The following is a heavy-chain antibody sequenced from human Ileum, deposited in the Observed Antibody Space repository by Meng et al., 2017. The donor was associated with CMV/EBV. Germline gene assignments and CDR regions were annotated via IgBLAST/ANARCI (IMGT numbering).Heavy chain of an antibody. CDR1: AFTFSSYA. V-gene: IGHV3-23*01. CDR2: ISGSGGTA. D-gene: IGHD3-22*01. Sequence: GGSLRLSCAASAFTFSSYAMSWVRQAPGKGLEWVSSISGSGGTAYYADSVKGRFTISRDTSMDTLYLQLNNLRVEDTAVYYCAKGLNSGSRYNAFDILGQGTVVTVSS. J-gene: IGHJ3*02. CDR3: AKGLNSGSRYNAFDI.